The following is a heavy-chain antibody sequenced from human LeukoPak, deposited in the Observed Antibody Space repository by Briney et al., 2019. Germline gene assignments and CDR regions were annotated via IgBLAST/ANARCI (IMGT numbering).Heavy chain of an antibody. CDR1: GGSFSGYY. Sequence: SETLSLTCAVYGGSFSGYYWSWLRQPPGKGLEWLGEINHSGSTNYNPSLKSRVTISVDTSKNQFSLKLSSVTAADTAVYYCARGLRRKFANDGRHGSGSYEYWGQGTLVTVSS. J-gene: IGHJ4*02. V-gene: IGHV4-34*01. D-gene: IGHD3-10*01. CDR2: INHSGST. CDR3: ARGLRRKFANDGRHGSGSYEY.